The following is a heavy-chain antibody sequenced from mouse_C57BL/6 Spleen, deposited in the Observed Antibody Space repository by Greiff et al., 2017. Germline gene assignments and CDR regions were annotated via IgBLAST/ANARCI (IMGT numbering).Heavy chain of an antibody. J-gene: IGHJ2*01. CDR3: ARSYYSNFFDY. CDR1: GSAFSSSW. V-gene: IGHV1-82*01. D-gene: IGHD2-5*01. Sequence: QVQLQQSGPELVKPGASVKISCKASGSAFSSSWMNWVKQRPGKGLEWIGRIYPGDGDTNYNGKFKGKATLTADKSSSTAYMQLSSLTSEDSAVYFCARSYYSNFFDYWGQGTTLTVSS. CDR2: IYPGDGDT.